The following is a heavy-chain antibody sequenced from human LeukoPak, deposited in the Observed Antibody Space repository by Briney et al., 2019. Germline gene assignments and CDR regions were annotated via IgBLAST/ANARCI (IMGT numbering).Heavy chain of an antibody. CDR1: GCRFTSYW. V-gene: IGHV5-51*01. CDR3: ARHRISDYDSGVSWCDP. Sequence: GGPRQISCKGSGCRFTSYWIGGVRRLRGKGLEGMELIYPGDSDTRYSPSFQGQVTISADKSISTAYLQWSSLKASDTAIYYCARHRISDYDSGVSWCDPWGQGTLVTVSS. J-gene: IGHJ5*02. D-gene: IGHD5-12*01. CDR2: IYPGDSDT.